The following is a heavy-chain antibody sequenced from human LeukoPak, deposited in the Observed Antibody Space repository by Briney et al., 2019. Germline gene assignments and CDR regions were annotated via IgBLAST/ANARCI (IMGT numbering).Heavy chain of an antibody. D-gene: IGHD3-10*01. CDR2: IWNDGSNK. J-gene: IGHJ4*02. CDR3: ARASGPFDY. Sequence: GGSLRLSCAASGFTFSTYGMHWVRQAPGKGLEWVAVIWNDGSNKYYADSVKGRFTISRDNSKNTLYLQMDSLRAEDTAVYSCARASGPFDYWCQGTLVTVSS. CDR1: GFTFSTYG. V-gene: IGHV3-33*01.